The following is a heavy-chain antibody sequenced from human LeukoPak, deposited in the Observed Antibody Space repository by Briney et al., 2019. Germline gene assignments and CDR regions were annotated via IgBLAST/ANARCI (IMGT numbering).Heavy chain of an antibody. V-gene: IGHV3-21*01. CDR1: TFTFSTNC. D-gene: IGHD4-11*01. Sequence: PGQSRRLAWAASTFTFSTNCINCVRHPPENLLGWVSSISSSSSYIYYADSVKGRFTISRDNAKNSLYLQMNSLRAEDTAVYYCARPNDYRKGYFDYWGQGTLVTVSS. CDR3: ARPNDYRKGYFDY. J-gene: IGHJ4*02. CDR2: ISSSSSYI.